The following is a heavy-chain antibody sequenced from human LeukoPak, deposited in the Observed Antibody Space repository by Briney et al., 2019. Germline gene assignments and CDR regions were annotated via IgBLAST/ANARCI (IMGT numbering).Heavy chain of an antibody. D-gene: IGHD3-10*01. CDR3: ARAPGVLLWFGELSGLGY. V-gene: IGHV1-18*01. CDR2: SSDYNGNT. J-gene: IGHJ4*02. CDR1: GYTFTSYG. Sequence: ASVKVSCKASGYTFTSYGIRWVRQAPGQGLESMGWSSDYNGNTNYAQKLQGRVTMTTDTSTSTAYMELRSLRSDDTAVYYCARAPGVLLWFGELSGLGYWGQGTLVTVSS.